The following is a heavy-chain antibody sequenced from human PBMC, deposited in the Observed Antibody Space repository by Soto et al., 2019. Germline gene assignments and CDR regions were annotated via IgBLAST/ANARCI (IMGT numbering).Heavy chain of an antibody. J-gene: IGHJ6*02. CDR3: ARDRSGSSGYYGMDV. Sequence: GGSLRLSCAASGFTVSRNYMSWVRQAPGKGLEWVSAIYSDGTTYYADSVKGRFTISRDSSKNMLYLQMNSLRAEDTAVYYCARDRSGSSGYYGMDVWGQGTTVTVSS. CDR2: IYSDGTT. D-gene: IGHD3-10*01. CDR1: GFTVSRNY. V-gene: IGHV3-53*01.